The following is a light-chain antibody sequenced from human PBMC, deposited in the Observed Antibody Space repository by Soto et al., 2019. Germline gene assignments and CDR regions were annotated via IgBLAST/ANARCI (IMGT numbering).Light chain of an antibody. CDR2: EVN. Sequence: QSALTQPASVSGSPGQSITISCTGTRSDVGGFDYVSWYQQHPGEAPKLIIYEVNKRPSGVPDRFSGSKSGNTASLTVSGLQAEDEADYYCSSYAGSNCLFGGGTKLTVL. V-gene: IGLV2-8*01. J-gene: IGLJ2*01. CDR1: RSDVGGFDY. CDR3: SSYAGSNCL.